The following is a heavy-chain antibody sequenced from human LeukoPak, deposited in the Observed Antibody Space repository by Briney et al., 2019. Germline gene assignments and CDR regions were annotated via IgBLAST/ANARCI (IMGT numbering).Heavy chain of an antibody. D-gene: IGHD2-2*01. Sequence: PGGSLRLSCAASGFTFSDYYMSWIRQAPGKGLEWVSYINSSGSIIYYADSVKGRFTISRDNAKNSLYLQMNSLRAEDTAVYYCAREGRDCSSTSCYLDYWGQGTLVTASS. CDR2: INSSGSII. CDR1: GFTFSDYY. J-gene: IGHJ4*02. V-gene: IGHV3-11*04. CDR3: AREGRDCSSTSCYLDY.